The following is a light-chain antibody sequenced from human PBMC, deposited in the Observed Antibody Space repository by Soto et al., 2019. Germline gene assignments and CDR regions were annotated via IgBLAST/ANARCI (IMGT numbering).Light chain of an antibody. J-gene: IGLJ3*02. CDR3: QKWASSIVV. CDR2: QDS. CDR1: KLGHKY. Sequence: SYELTQPPSVSVSPGQTASITCSGVKLGHKYVSWYQQKPGQSPILVIYQDSKRPSGIPERVSGSNSGSTATLTIRETQAMDEADYYCQKWASSIVVFGGGTKLTVL. V-gene: IGLV3-1*01.